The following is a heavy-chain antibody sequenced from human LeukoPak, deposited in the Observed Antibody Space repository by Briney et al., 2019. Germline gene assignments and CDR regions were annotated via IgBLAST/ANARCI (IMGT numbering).Heavy chain of an antibody. V-gene: IGHV3-23*01. Sequence: GGSLRLSCAASGFTFSSYAMSWVRQAPGKGLEWVSAISGSGGSTYYAASVKGRFTISRDNSKNTLYLQMNSLRAEDTAVYYCAKVGTMVRSYGMDVWGQGTTVTVSS. CDR1: GFTFSSYA. D-gene: IGHD3-10*01. CDR2: ISGSGGST. J-gene: IGHJ6*02. CDR3: AKVGTMVRSYGMDV.